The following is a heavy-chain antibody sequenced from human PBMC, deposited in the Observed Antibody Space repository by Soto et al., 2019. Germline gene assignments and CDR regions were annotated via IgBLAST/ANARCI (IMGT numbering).Heavy chain of an antibody. CDR1: GYSISSSNW. D-gene: IGHD6-19*01. J-gene: IGHJ5*02. Sequence: QVQLQESGPGLVKPSDTLSLTCAVSGYSISSSNWWGWIRQPPGKGLEWIGNIYFSESTHYNPSLKSRVTMSVDLSKNQFYLRLSSVTAVDTAVYYCARMGYSSGWYWSWFDPWGQGTLVTVSP. CDR3: ARMGYSSGWYWSWFDP. V-gene: IGHV4-28*01. CDR2: IYFSEST.